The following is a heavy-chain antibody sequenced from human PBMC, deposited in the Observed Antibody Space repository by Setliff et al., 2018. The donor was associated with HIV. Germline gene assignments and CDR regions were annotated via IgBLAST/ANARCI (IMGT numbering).Heavy chain of an antibody. D-gene: IGHD3-9*01. J-gene: IGHJ4*02. Sequence: SETLSLTCAVSGDSISSSNWWSWVRQSPGKGLEWIGKIYHSGSTNYNPSLKSRVTIPVDKSKNQFSLNLSSVTAADTAIYYCARGNPDYDSLTGFWSHSFDYWGRGTLVTVSS. CDR1: GDSISSSNW. V-gene: IGHV4-4*02. CDR3: ARGNPDYDSLTGFWSHSFDY. CDR2: IYHSGST.